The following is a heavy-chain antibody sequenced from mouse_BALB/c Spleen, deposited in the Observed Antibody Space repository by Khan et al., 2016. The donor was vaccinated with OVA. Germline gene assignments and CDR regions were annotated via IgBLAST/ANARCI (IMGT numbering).Heavy chain of an antibody. V-gene: IGHV14-3*02. CDR2: IDPANGNT. J-gene: IGHJ3*01. CDR1: GFNIKDTY. CDR3: APDSSGPFAY. D-gene: IGHD3-2*01. Sequence: VQLKQSGADLVKPGASVKLSCTASGFNIKDTYMHWVKQRPEQGLEWIGRIDPANGNTKYDPKFQGKATITADTSSNTAYLQLSSLTSEDTAVYYCAPDSSGPFAYWGQGTLVTVSA.